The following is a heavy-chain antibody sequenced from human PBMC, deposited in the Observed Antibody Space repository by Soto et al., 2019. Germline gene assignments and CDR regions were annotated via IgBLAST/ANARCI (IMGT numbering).Heavy chain of an antibody. CDR2: LYDVDGS. CDR1: GLTISGKKY. CDR3: ATWHEREHAYDV. D-gene: IGHD1-1*01. Sequence: DVQLVESGGGLIQPGESLRLSCAAFGLTISGKKYVAWVRQAPGKGLEWVSGLYDVDGSFYADSVRGRFTTSSDSSKTTVYLQMNDLRPDDTAVYYCATWHEREHAYDVWGPGTTVTVSS. V-gene: IGHV3-53*01. J-gene: IGHJ3*01.